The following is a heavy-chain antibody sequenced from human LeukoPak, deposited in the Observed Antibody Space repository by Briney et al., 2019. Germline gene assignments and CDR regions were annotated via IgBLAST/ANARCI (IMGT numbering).Heavy chain of an antibody. CDR3: AREDRYSYHF. CDR2: INPNSGGT. J-gene: IGHJ4*02. Sequence: GASVKVSCKASGFTFTDYYMHWVRQAPGQGLEWMGWINPNSGGTNYAQKFQGRVSMTRDTSIRTAYMELSSLRSVDTAVYYCAREDRYSYHFWGQGTLVTVSS. CDR1: GFTFTDYY. V-gene: IGHV1-2*02. D-gene: IGHD5-18*01.